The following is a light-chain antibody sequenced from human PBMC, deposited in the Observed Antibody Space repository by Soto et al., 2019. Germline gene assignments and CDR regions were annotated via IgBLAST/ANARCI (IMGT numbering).Light chain of an antibody. Sequence: DIQMTQSPSSLSASVGDRVTITCRASQSISSYLYWYQQKPGKPPKLLIYAASSLQSGVPSRFSGSGSGTDCPLTISMLQPEYCATYYCQQSYSTPTFGQGTKVEIK. J-gene: IGKJ1*01. V-gene: IGKV1-39*01. CDR2: AAS. CDR3: QQSYSTPT. CDR1: QSISSY.